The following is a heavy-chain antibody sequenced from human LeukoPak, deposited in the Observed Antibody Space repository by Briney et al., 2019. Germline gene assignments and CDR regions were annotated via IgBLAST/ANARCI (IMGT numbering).Heavy chain of an antibody. CDR3: AKLRDYFDSSGNFDY. D-gene: IGHD3-22*01. Sequence: GGSLRLSCAASGFTLRNYAMSWVRQAPGKGLEWVSDISGHGESTYNADSVKGRFTISRDNPKNTVYLQMNSLRVEDTAVYYCAKLRDYFDSSGNFDYWGQGTLVTVSS. V-gene: IGHV3-23*01. J-gene: IGHJ4*02. CDR1: GFTLRNYA. CDR2: ISGHGEST.